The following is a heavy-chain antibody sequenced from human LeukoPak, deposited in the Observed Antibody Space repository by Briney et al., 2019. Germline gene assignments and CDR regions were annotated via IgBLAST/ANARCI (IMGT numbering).Heavy chain of an antibody. CDR1: GGSISSYY. Sequence: SETLSLTCTVSGGSISSYYWSWIRQPAGKGLEWIGRIYTSGSTNYNPSLKSRVTMSVDTSKNQFSLKLSSVTAADTAVYYCARDTVAVAIRAPWYFDLWGQGTMVTVSS. V-gene: IGHV4-4*07. CDR2: IYTSGST. CDR3: ARDTVAVAIRAPWYFDL. D-gene: IGHD6-19*01. J-gene: IGHJ3*01.